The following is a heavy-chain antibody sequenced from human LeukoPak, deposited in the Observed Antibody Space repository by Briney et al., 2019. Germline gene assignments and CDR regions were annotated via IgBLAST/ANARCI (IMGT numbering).Heavy chain of an antibody. Sequence: SETLSLTCTVSGGSISSYYWSWIRQPPGKGLEWIGYIYYSGSTNYNPSLKSRVTISVDTSKNQFSLKLSSVTAADTAVYYCARDVGYCSGGSCYSYAFDIWGQGTMVTVSS. D-gene: IGHD2-15*01. CDR2: IYYSGST. CDR1: GGSISSYY. V-gene: IGHV4-59*01. J-gene: IGHJ3*02. CDR3: ARDVGYCSGGSCYSYAFDI.